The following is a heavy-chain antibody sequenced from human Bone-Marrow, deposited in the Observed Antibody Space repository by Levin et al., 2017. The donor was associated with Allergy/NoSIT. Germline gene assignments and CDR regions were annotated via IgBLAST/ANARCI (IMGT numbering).Heavy chain of an antibody. D-gene: IGHD2-21*02. V-gene: IGHV4-39*07. CDR3: ARVRVVVTAHFDY. Sequence: SQTLSLTCTVSGGSIRSSSYYWGWIRQPPGKGLEWIGSIYYSGSTYYNPSLKSRVTISVDTSKNQFSLKLSSVTAADTAVYYCARVRVVVTAHFDYWGQGTLVTVSS. CDR1: GGSIRSSSYY. CDR2: IYYSGST. J-gene: IGHJ4*02.